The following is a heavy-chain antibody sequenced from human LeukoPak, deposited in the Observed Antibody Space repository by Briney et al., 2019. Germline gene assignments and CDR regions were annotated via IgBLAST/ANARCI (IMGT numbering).Heavy chain of an antibody. V-gene: IGHV4-59*01. CDR1: GASIRSYF. Sequence: SETLSLTCSVSGASIRSYFWSWIRQSPGKGLEWIGYVYDNDISNFNPSLESRVTILVDRSKSQFSLKLRSVTAADTAAYYCARGLVLATDDAFDIWGPGIMVTVSS. CDR2: VYDNDIS. CDR3: ARGLVLATDDAFDI. D-gene: IGHD5-12*01. J-gene: IGHJ3*02.